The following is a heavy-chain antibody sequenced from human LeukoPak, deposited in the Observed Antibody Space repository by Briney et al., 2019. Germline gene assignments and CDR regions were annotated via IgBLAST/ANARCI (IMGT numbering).Heavy chain of an antibody. CDR2: INPSGGST. CDR1: GYTFTSYG. D-gene: IGHD6-13*01. J-gene: IGHJ4*02. V-gene: IGHV1-46*01. Sequence: ASVKVSCKASGYTFTSYGISWVRQAPGQGLEWMGIINPSGGSTSYAQKFQGRVTMTRDTSTSPVYMELSSLRSEDTAVYYCARHRAVGGGHSTTWYTDYWGQGTLVSVSS. CDR3: ARHRAVGGGHSTTWYTDY.